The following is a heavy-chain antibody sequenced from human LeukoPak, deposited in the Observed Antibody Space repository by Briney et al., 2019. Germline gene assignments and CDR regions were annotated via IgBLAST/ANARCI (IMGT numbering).Heavy chain of an antibody. V-gene: IGHV4-4*07. Sequence: SETLSLTCTVSGGSISSYYWSWIRQPAGKGLEWIGRIYTSGSTNYNPSLKSRVTISVDTSKNQFSLKLSSVTAADTAVYYCASKKGRSNQFDYWGQGTLVTVSS. CDR3: ASKKGRSNQFDY. J-gene: IGHJ4*02. D-gene: IGHD4-11*01. CDR1: GGSISSYY. CDR2: IYTSGST.